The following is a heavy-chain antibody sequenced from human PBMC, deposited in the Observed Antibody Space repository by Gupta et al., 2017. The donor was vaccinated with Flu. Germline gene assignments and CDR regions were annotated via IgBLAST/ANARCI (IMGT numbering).Heavy chain of an antibody. Sequence: QVQLQESGPGLVKPSETLSLSCAVSGYSIRSGYYWAWVRQPPGKGLGWIGNIHQSGNTRYNPSLKSRLNKSVDTSKNQVPLGLTSVTAADTGVYYCARYSTSSGDAFDIWGQGTKVTGSS. CDR2: IHQSGNT. D-gene: IGHD6-6*01. J-gene: IGHJ3*02. CDR3: ARYSTSSGDAFDI. CDR1: GYSIRSGYY. V-gene: IGHV4-38-2*01.